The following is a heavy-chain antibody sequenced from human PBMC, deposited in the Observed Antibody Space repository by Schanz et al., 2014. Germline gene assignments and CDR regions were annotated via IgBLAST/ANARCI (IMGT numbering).Heavy chain of an antibody. CDR1: GFTFRSYA. CDR2: ITNKPNNYNT. CDR3: VRLDVHDY. J-gene: IGHJ4*02. D-gene: IGHD3-16*01. V-gene: IGHV3-72*01. Sequence: EAQLLESGGGLVQPGGSLRLSCIGSGFTFRSYALGWVRQAPGKGLEWVGRITNKPNNYNTEYAASVKGRFTISRDDSRNSLYLQMSSLKTEDTAVYYCVRLDVHDYWGQGTLVTVSA.